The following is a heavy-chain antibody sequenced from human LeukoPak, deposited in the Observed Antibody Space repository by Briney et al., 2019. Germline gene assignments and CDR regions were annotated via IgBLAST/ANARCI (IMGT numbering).Heavy chain of an antibody. V-gene: IGHV3-30-3*01. Sequence: PGGSLRLSCAASGFTFSSYNMHWVRQAPGKGLEWLSVISYDGTNKYYADSVKGRFTISRDNSMNMLYVQINSLRPEDTAVYYCARDWRYYDSSGYYPTTPDPLWYFDLWGRGTLVTVSS. D-gene: IGHD3-22*01. CDR2: ISYDGTNK. J-gene: IGHJ2*01. CDR3: ARDWRYYDSSGYYPTTPDPLWYFDL. CDR1: GFTFSSYN.